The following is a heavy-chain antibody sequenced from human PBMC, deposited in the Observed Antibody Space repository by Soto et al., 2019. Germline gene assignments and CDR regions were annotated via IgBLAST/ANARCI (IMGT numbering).Heavy chain of an antibody. V-gene: IGHV2-5*02. J-gene: IGHJ4*02. Sequence: CSFSGFSLSTSNMAVGWIRQPPGKALEWLALIYWDDDKRYSPSLKNRLTITRDTSKNQVVLTMTNMDPVDTATYYCAQKVQYYFDYWGQGTLVIVSS. CDR3: AQKVQYYFDY. CDR1: GFSLSTSNMA. CDR2: IYWDDDK.